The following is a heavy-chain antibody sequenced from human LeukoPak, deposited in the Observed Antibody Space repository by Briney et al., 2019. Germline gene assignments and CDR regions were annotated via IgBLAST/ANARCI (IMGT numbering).Heavy chain of an antibody. D-gene: IGHD3-3*01. V-gene: IGHV3-23*01. CDR3: AKFPRGSEGEWLLYFDY. J-gene: IGHJ4*02. Sequence: GGSLRLSCAASGFTFSSYAMSWVRQAPGKGLEWVSAISGSGGSTYYADSVKGRFTISRDNSENTLYLQMNSLRAEDTAVYYCAKFPRGSEGEWLLYFDYWGQGTLVTVSS. CDR1: GFTFSSYA. CDR2: ISGSGGST.